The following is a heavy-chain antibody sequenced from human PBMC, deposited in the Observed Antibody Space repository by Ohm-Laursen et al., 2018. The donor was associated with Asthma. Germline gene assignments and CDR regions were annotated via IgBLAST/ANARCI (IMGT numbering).Heavy chain of an antibody. CDR3: AYETWWRFVN. Sequence: SLRLSCEASGFTFSHYNMNWVRQAPGKGLEWVSSITDTSRYIKYADSVKGRFTISRDNAKNSLYLQMNSLRPEDTGVYYCAYETWWRFVNWGQGVLVTVSS. J-gene: IGHJ4*02. CDR2: ITDTSRYI. CDR1: GFTFSHYN. D-gene: IGHD2-15*01. V-gene: IGHV3-21*01.